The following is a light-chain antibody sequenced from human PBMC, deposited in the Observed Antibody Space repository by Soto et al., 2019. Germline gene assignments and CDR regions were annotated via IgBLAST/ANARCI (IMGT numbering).Light chain of an antibody. Sequence: EIVMTQSPATLSVSPGERATLSCRASQSVSSNLAWYQQKPGQAPRLLIYGASTRATGIPARFSGSGSGTEFTRTISSLQSEDFAVYYCQQYNNLPLTFGGGTKVEIK. CDR2: GAS. CDR1: QSVSSN. CDR3: QQYNNLPLT. V-gene: IGKV3-15*01. J-gene: IGKJ4*01.